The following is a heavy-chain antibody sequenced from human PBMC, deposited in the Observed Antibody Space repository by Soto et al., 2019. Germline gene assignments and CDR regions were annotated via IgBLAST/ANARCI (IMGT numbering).Heavy chain of an antibody. D-gene: IGHD5-18*01. CDR3: ARGPRISAMVTQRYVGWFDP. V-gene: IGHV3-13*01. Sequence: GGSLRLSCAASGFTFSSYDMHWVRQATGKGLEWVSAIGTAGDTYYPGSVKGRFTISRENAKNSLYLQMNSLRAEDTAVYYCARGPRISAMVTQRYVGWFDPWGQGTLVTVSS. CDR2: IGTAGDT. J-gene: IGHJ5*02. CDR1: GFTFSSYD.